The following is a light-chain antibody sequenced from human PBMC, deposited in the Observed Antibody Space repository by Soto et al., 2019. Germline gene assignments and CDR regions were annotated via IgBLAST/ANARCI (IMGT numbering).Light chain of an antibody. Sequence: EVLVTQSPATLSVSPGEGVTLSCRASQSVSTDLAWYQQKPGQAPRLLIYGASIRAIGVPDRFSGSGSGTDFTFTISSLQYEDSAVYYCQLYGTSPKTFGPGPKVDIK. CDR3: QLYGTSPKT. V-gene: IGKV3-15*01. CDR1: QSVSTD. CDR2: GAS. J-gene: IGKJ1*01.